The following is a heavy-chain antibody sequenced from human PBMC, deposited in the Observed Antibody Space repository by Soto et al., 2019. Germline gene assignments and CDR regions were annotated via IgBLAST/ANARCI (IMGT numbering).Heavy chain of an antibody. Sequence: PGGSLRLSCAACGFTFSSYSMNWVRQAPGKGLEWVSSISSSSSYIYYADSVKGRFTISRDNAKNSLYLQMNSLRAEDTAVYYCASWNDEVGATTDYWGQGTLVTVSS. D-gene: IGHD1-26*01. CDR2: ISSSSSYI. CDR1: GFTFSSYS. J-gene: IGHJ4*02. CDR3: ASWNDEVGATTDY. V-gene: IGHV3-21*01.